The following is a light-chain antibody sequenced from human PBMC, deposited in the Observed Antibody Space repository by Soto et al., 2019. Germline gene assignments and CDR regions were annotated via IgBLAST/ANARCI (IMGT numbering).Light chain of an antibody. Sequence: DIQMTQSPSIMSASVGDRVTITCRASHNINRWLAWYQQKPGTAPKLLIYHASTLESGVPSRFSGSGSGTEFTITISSLKPDNFATYYCQQYNSYSPVTFGGGNKVDIK. CDR3: QQYNSYSPVT. CDR1: HNINRW. V-gene: IGKV1-5*01. J-gene: IGKJ4*01. CDR2: HAS.